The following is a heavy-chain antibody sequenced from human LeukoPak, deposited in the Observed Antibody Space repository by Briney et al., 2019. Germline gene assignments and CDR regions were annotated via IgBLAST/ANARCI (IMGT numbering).Heavy chain of an antibody. D-gene: IGHD6-19*01. J-gene: IGHJ6*02. CDR1: GFTFSSYA. V-gene: IGHV3-23*01. CDR2: ISGSGGST. Sequence: GGSLRLSCAASGFTFSSYAMSWVRQAPGKGLEWVSAISGSGGSTYYADSVKGRFTISRDNSKNTLYLQMNSLRAEDTAVYYCARDKWLVDGYYYYGMDVWGQGTTVTVSS. CDR3: ARDKWLVDGYYYYGMDV.